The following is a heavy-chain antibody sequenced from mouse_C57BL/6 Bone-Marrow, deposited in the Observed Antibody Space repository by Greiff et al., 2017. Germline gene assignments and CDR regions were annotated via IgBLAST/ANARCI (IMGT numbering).Heavy chain of an antibody. CDR1: GYTFTSYW. D-gene: IGHD2-4*01. V-gene: IGHV1-50*01. Sequence: QVQLQQPGAELVKPGASVKLSCKASGYTFTSYWMQWVKQRPGQGLEWIGEIDPSDSYTNYNQKFKGKATLTVDTSSSTAYMQLSSLTSEDSAVYYCAREGYDYDYVDYWGQGTTLTVSS. CDR2: IDPSDSYT. CDR3: AREGYDYDYVDY. J-gene: IGHJ2*01.